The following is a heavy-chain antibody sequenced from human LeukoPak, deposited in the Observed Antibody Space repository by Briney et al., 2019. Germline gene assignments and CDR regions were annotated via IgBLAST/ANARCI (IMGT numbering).Heavy chain of an antibody. CDR3: SPITGAIDN. D-gene: IGHD1-7*01. Sequence: GGSLRLSCAASGFTFSSYAMHWVRQAPGKGLEWVAVISYDGSNKYYADSVKGRFTISRDNAKRSLYLQMNSLRAEDTAVYYCSPITGAIDNWGQGTLVTVSS. CDR2: ISYDGSNK. V-gene: IGHV3-30-3*01. CDR1: GFTFSSYA. J-gene: IGHJ4*02.